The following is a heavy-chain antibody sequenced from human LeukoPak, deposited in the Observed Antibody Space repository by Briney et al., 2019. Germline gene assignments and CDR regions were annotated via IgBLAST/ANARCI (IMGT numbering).Heavy chain of an antibody. D-gene: IGHD6-13*01. V-gene: IGHV3-30*18. Sequence: GGSLRLSCAASGFTFSSYGMHWVRQAPGKGLEWVAVISYDGSNKYYADSVKGRFTISRDNSKNTLYLQMNSLRAEDTAVYYCAKGHHGYSSSWYSSDYWGQGTLVTVSS. CDR1: GFTFSSYG. CDR2: ISYDGSNK. J-gene: IGHJ4*02. CDR3: AKGHHGYSSSWYSSDY.